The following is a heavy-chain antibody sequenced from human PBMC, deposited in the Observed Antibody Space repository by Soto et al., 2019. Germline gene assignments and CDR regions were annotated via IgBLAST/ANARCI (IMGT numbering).Heavy chain of an antibody. CDR1: GYSFSSYA. J-gene: IGHJ4*02. D-gene: IGHD2-21*01. CDR3: ARGGAVRTSWYWGGGLAS. V-gene: IGHV1-69*06. Sequence: QVQLEQSGSEVKKSGSSVKVSCKASGYSFSSYAITWVRQAPGQGLEWMGGIIPVFGTPSYAQKFQGRVTISADKSMTTSYLELRSLRSEDTSVYYCARGGAVRTSWYWGGGLASWGQGPQVTVSS. CDR2: IIPVFGTP.